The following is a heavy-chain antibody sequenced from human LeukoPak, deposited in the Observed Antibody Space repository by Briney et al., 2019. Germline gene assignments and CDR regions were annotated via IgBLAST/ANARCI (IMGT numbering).Heavy chain of an antibody. CDR3: ARQGMIYATFYYDYAMDV. Sequence: GASVKVSCKASGYTFTSYGITWVRQAPGQGLEWMGWISVNNGNTNYAQNLQGRVTISTDTSTNTAYMMLRSLRSDDTAVYYCARQGMIYATFYYDYAMDVWGQGTTVTVSS. J-gene: IGHJ6*02. CDR1: GYTFTSYG. D-gene: IGHD2-8*01. V-gene: IGHV1-18*01. CDR2: ISVNNGNT.